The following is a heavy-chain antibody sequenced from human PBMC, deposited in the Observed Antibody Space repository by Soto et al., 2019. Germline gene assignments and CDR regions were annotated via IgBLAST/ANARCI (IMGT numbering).Heavy chain of an antibody. D-gene: IGHD3-10*01. Sequence: QVQLVESGGGVVQPGRSLRLSCAASGFTFSSYGMHWVRQAPGKGLEWVAVISYDGSNKYYADSVKGRFTISRDNSKNTLYLQMYSLRADETAVYYCAKSRAPYGSGSYTYYYGMDVWGQGTTVTVSS. J-gene: IGHJ6*02. CDR2: ISYDGSNK. CDR3: AKSRAPYGSGSYTYYYGMDV. CDR1: GFTFSSYG. V-gene: IGHV3-30*18.